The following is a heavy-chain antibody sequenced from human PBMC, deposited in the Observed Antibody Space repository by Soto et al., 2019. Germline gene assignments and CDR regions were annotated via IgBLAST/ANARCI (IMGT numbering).Heavy chain of an antibody. Sequence: PSETLSLTCTVSGGSISSSSYYWGWIRQPPGKGLEWIGSIYYSGSTYYNPSLKSRVTISVDTSKNQFSLKLSSVTAADTAVYYCARRRIFRGAYYGMDVWVQGTTVTVSS. J-gene: IGHJ6*02. CDR1: GGSISSSSYY. CDR2: IYYSGST. D-gene: IGHD1-26*01. V-gene: IGHV4-39*01. CDR3: ARRRIFRGAYYGMDV.